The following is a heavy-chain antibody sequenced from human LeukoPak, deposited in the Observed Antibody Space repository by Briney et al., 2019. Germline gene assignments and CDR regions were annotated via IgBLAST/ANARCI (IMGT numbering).Heavy chain of an antibody. J-gene: IGHJ4*02. D-gene: IGHD6-19*01. Sequence: GGSLRLSCAASGFTFSSYAMSWVRQAPGKGLEWVSAVSGSGGSTYYADSVKGRFTISRDNSKNTLYLQLNSLRAEDTAVYYCAKRSGWYDFDYWGQGTLVTVSS. CDR1: GFTFSSYA. V-gene: IGHV3-23*01. CDR3: AKRSGWYDFDY. CDR2: VSGSGGST.